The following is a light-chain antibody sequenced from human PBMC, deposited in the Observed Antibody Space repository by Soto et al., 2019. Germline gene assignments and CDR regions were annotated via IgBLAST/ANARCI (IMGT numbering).Light chain of an antibody. Sequence: ENVFTQSPGTPSLSPGERATPSRTASQSVTSNYLAWYQQKPGQAPRLLIYGVSSRATGIPDRFSGSGSGTDFTLTISRLEPEDFAVYYCQQYGISPRTFGQGTKVDIK. V-gene: IGKV3-20*01. J-gene: IGKJ1*01. CDR1: QSVTSNY. CDR2: GVS. CDR3: QQYGISPRT.